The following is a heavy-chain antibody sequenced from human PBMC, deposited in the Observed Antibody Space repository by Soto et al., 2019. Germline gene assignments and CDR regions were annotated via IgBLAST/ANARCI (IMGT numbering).Heavy chain of an antibody. V-gene: IGHV4-59*01. CDR3: ARGRIQLWYPFDY. D-gene: IGHD5-18*01. CDR2: IYYSGST. Sequence: PPGKGLEWIVYIYYSGSTNSNPSLKSRFTISVDTSKNQFSLKLSSVTAADSAVFYCARGRIQLWYPFDYWGQGTLVTVSS. J-gene: IGHJ4*02.